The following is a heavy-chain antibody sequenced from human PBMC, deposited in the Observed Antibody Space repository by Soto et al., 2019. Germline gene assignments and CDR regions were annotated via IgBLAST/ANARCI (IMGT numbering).Heavy chain of an antibody. CDR2: ISGSGGST. J-gene: IGHJ4*02. CDR1: GFTFSSYA. Sequence: GGSLRLSCAASGFTFSSYAMSWVRQAPGKGLEWVSAISGSGGSTYYADSVKGRFTISRDNSKNTLYLKMNSLRAEDTAVYYCAKDGSWGTYYDFWSGYSPIQYYFDYWGQGTLVTVSS. D-gene: IGHD3-3*01. V-gene: IGHV3-23*01. CDR3: AKDGSWGTYYDFWSGYSPIQYYFDY.